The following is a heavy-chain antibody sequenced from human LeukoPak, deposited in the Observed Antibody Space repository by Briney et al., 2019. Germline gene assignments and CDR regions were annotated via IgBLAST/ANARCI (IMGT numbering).Heavy chain of an antibody. Sequence: KPSETLSLTCTVSGGSISSYYWSWIRQPPGKGLEWIGYIYYSGSTNYNPSLKSRVTISVDTSKNQFSLNLSSVTAADTPVYYCARHLSNAVITRPNWFDPWGQGTLVTVSS. J-gene: IGHJ5*02. D-gene: IGHD3-22*01. V-gene: IGHV4-59*08. CDR3: ARHLSNAVITRPNWFDP. CDR1: GGSISSYY. CDR2: IYYSGST.